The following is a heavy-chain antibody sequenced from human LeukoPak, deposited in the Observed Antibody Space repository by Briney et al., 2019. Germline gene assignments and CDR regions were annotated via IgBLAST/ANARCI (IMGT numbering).Heavy chain of an antibody. V-gene: IGHV1-8*01. CDR2: MNPNSGNT. Sequence: ASVKVSCKASGYTFTSYDINRVRQATGQGLEWMGWMNPNSGNTGYAQKFQGRVTMTRNTSISTAYMELSSLRSEDTAVYYCARGSSIAVAGDYWGQGTLVTVSS. J-gene: IGHJ4*02. D-gene: IGHD6-19*01. CDR3: ARGSSIAVAGDY. CDR1: GYTFTSYD.